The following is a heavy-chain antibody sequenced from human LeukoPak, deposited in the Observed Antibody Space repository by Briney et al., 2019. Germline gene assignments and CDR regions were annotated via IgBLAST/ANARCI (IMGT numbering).Heavy chain of an antibody. J-gene: IGHJ4*02. D-gene: IGHD3-22*01. V-gene: IGHV3-23*01. CDR2: ISGSGGST. CDR3: AKEVRGSWYYYDSSGYPLDEY. Sequence: GGSLRLSCAASGFTFSSYATSWVRQAPGKGLEWVSAISGSGGSTYYADSVKGRFTISRDNSKNTLYLQMNSLRAEDTAVYYCAKEVRGSWYYYDSSGYPLDEYWGQGTLVTVSS. CDR1: GFTFSSYA.